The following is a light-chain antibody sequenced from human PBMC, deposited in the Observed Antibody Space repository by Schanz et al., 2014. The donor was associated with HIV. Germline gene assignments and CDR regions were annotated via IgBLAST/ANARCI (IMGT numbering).Light chain of an antibody. Sequence: QSALTQPASVSGSPGQSITIPCTGTSSDVGGYNNVPWYQQHPGKAPKLMIYDVSDRPSGVSNRFSGSKSGNTASLTISGLQAEDEADYYCCSYAGSSTLLFGGGTKLTVL. CDR2: DVS. CDR3: CSYAGSSTLL. V-gene: IGLV2-23*02. J-gene: IGLJ2*01. CDR1: SSDVGGYNN.